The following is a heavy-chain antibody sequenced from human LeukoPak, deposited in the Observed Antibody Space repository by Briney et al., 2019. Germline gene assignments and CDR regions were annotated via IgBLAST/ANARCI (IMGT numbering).Heavy chain of an antibody. CDR2: IRYDGSNK. Sequence: GGSLRLSCAASGFPFSSYGMHWVRQAPGKWLEWVAAIRYDGSNKDYADSVKGRFIISRDNSKNTLYLQMNSLRAEDTAVYYCAKDTVRMGRYFDYWGQGTLVTVSS. V-gene: IGHV3-33*06. CDR1: GFPFSSYG. D-gene: IGHD1-26*01. CDR3: AKDTVRMGRYFDY. J-gene: IGHJ4*02.